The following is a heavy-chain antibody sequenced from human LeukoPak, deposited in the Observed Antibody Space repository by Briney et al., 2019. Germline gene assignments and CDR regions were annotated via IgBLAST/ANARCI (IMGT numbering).Heavy chain of an antibody. D-gene: IGHD5-24*01. J-gene: IGHJ4*02. V-gene: IGHV5-51*01. Sequence: GESLKISCKGSGYSFTSYWIGWVRQMPGKGLEWMGIIYPGDSDTRYSLSFQGQVTISADESISTAYLQWSSLKASDTAMYYCARDRDGYNLAPDYWGQGTLVTVSS. CDR1: GYSFTSYW. CDR2: IYPGDSDT. CDR3: ARDRDGYNLAPDY.